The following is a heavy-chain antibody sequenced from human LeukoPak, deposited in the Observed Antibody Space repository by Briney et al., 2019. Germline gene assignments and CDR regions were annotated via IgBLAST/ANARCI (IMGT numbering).Heavy chain of an antibody. V-gene: IGHV3-74*01. CDR3: GRALGSPLDF. D-gene: IGHD1-26*01. J-gene: IGHJ4*02. CDR2: INSGGSTT. CDR1: GSTFSSSW. Sequence: GGSLRLSCAASGSTFSSSWMHWVRQAPGKGLVWVSRINSGGSTTTYADSVKGRFTISRDNAKNTLYLQMNSLRAEDTAVYYCGRALGSPLDFWGQGTLVTVSS.